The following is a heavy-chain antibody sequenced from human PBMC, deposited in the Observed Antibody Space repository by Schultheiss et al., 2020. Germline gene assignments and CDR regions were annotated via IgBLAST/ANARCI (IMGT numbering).Heavy chain of an antibody. CDR1: GFTFSSYA. CDR2: ISSSGSTI. CDR3: ARARVLRFLEWLQPFDN. J-gene: IGHJ4*02. Sequence: GGSLRHSCAASGFTFSSYAMSWVRQAPGKGLEWVSYISSSGSTIYYADSVKGRFTISRDNAKNSLYLQMNSLRAEDTAVYYCARARVLRFLEWLQPFDNWGQGTLVTVSS. D-gene: IGHD3-3*01. V-gene: IGHV3-48*03.